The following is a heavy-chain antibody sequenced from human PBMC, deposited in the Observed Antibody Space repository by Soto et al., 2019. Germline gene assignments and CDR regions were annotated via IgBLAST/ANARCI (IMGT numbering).Heavy chain of an antibody. CDR2: IYHSGST. D-gene: IGHD3-10*01. CDR1: GGSISSGGYS. J-gene: IGHJ4*02. V-gene: IGHV4-30-2*01. CDR3: ARVRGVSYYFDY. Sequence: ASETLSLTCAVSGGSISSGGYSWSWIRQPPGKGLEWIGYIYHSGSTYYNPSLKSRVTISVDRSKNQFSLKLSSVTAADTAVYYCARVRGVSYYFDYWGQGTLVTVSS.